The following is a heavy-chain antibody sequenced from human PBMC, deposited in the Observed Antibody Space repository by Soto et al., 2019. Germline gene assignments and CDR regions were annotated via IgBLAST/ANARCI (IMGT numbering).Heavy chain of an antibody. V-gene: IGHV3-7*04. J-gene: IGHJ4*02. Sequence: EVQLVESGGGLVQSGGSLRLSCEASGFSFITYWMNWVRQAPGKGLEWLASIKEDGSEKQYVDSVKGRVTISRDNAKNALYLQMNSVGEEDTAVYYGVGARSGSVAVWGRGTLVIVSS. D-gene: IGHD2-15*01. CDR1: GFSFITYW. CDR3: VGARSGSVAV. CDR2: IKEDGSEK.